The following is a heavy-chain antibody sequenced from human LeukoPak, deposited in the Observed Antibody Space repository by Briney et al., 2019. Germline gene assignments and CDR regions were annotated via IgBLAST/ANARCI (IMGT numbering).Heavy chain of an antibody. Sequence: ASVKVSCKASGYIFTAYYIHWLRQAPGQGVEWMGWINPNSGGTTFALNFQGRVTLTRDTSISTVYMELSRLRSDDTAVYYCARDSSGGALGAFDIWGQGTMVTVSS. V-gene: IGHV1-2*02. J-gene: IGHJ3*02. D-gene: IGHD2-15*01. CDR1: GYIFTAYY. CDR3: ARDSSGGALGAFDI. CDR2: INPNSGGT.